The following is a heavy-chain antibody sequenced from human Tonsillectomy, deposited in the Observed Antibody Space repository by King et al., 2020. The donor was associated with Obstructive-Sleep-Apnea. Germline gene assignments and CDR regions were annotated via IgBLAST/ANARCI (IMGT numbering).Heavy chain of an antibody. V-gene: IGHV3-30*04. CDR3: ARESTITDYYYGMDV. J-gene: IGHJ6*02. CDR1: GFTLSDNA. D-gene: IGHD1-14*01. CDR2: ISYDGTNK. Sequence: VQLVESGGGVVQPGRSLRLSCAASGFTLSDNAMHWVRQAPGKGLEWVAVISYDGTNKYYADSVKGRFTISRDIYKNTLNLQMHSLRAEDTAMYYCARESTITDYYYGMDVWGQGTTVTVSS.